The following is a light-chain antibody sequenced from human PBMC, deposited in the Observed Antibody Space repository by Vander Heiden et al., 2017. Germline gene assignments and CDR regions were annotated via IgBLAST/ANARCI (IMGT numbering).Light chain of an antibody. J-gene: IGKJ1*01. CDR2: DAS. CDR3: QQYNSYSWT. V-gene: IGKV1-5*01. Sequence: DIQLTQSPSTLSASVGDRVTITCRASQSISSWVAWYQQRPGKAPKLLIYDASSLESGVPSRFSGSGSGTEFTLTISSLQPDDFATYDCQQYNSYSWTFGQGTTVDI. CDR1: QSISSW.